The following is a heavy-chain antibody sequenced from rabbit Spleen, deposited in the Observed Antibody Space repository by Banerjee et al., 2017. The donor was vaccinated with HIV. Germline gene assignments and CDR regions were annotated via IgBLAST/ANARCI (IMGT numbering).Heavy chain of an antibody. CDR3: ARDLVAVIGWNFSL. CDR2: AYAGSSGST. V-gene: IGHV1S45*01. J-gene: IGHJ4*01. CDR1: GFSFSSSDY. Sequence: QEQLVESGGGLVQPEGSLTLTCTASGFSFSSSDYMCWVRQAPGKGLEWVACAYAGSSGSTYSATWAKGRFTISKTSSTKVTLQMTSLTAADTATYFCARDLVAVIGWNFSLWGQGTLVTVS. D-gene: IGHD1-1*01.